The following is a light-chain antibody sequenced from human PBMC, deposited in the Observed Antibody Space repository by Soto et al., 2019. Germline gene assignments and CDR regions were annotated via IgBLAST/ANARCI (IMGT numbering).Light chain of an antibody. CDR1: QSVSSN. CDR2: GAS. Sequence: IVRTQAPATLSVSPGERAILSSRASQSVSSNLAWYQQIPGQAPRLLIYGASTRATGIPARFSGSGSGTEFTLTISSLQSEDFAVYYCQQYNNWPRTFGQGTKVDIK. V-gene: IGKV3-15*01. CDR3: QQYNNWPRT. J-gene: IGKJ1*01.